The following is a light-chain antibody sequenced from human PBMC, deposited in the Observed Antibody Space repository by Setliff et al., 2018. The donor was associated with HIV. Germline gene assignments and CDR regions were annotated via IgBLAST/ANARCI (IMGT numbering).Light chain of an antibody. CDR3: SSYTSSSTVV. CDR1: SSDVGAYNY. V-gene: IGLV2-14*03. Sequence: QSVLTQPASVSGSPGQSITISCTGTSSDVGAYNYVSWYQQHPGKAPKLMIYDVSHWPSGVSNRFSGSKSGNTASLTISGLQAEDEADYYCSSYTSSSTVVFGGGT. J-gene: IGLJ2*01. CDR2: DVS.